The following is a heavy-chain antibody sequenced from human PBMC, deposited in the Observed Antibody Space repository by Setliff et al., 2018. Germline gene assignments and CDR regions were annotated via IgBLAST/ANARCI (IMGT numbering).Heavy chain of an antibody. D-gene: IGHD6-19*01. CDR3: ERGRKLLGVACLKGYYYYYGMDV. CDR1: GGSFSGYY. Sequence: SETLSLTCAVYGGSFSGYYWSGIRQPPGKGLEWIEEINHSGSTNYNPSLKSRVTISVDTCKNQFSLKLRSVTAADTAVYYCERGRKLLGVACLKGYYYYYGMDVWGQGTTVTVSS. V-gene: IGHV4-34*01. J-gene: IGHJ6*02. CDR2: INHSGST.